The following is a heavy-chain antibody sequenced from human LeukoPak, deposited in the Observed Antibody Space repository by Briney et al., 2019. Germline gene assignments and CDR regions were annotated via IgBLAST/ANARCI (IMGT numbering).Heavy chain of an antibody. J-gene: IGHJ3*02. CDR2: ISGSGDST. D-gene: IGHD2-15*01. CDR3: ARGYSRAAFDI. V-gene: IGHV3-23*01. Sequence: GGSLRLSCAASGFTFNTYAMSWVRQAPGKGLEWVSAISGSGDSTYYADSVKGRFTISRDNAKNSLYLQMNSLRAEDTALYYCARGYSRAAFDIWGQGTMVTVSS. CDR1: GFTFNTYA.